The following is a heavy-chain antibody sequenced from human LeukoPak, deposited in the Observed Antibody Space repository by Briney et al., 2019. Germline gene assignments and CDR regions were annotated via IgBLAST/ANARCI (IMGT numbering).Heavy chain of an antibody. J-gene: IGHJ4*02. D-gene: IGHD3-22*01. CDR3: ARGGHYYDSSGYSHY. Sequence: ASVKVSCKASGYTFTCYYMHWVRQAPGQGLEWMGWINPNSGGTNYAQKFQGRVTMTTDTSTSTAYMELRSLRSDDTALYYCARGGHYYDSSGYSHYWGQGTLVTVSS. CDR1: GYTFTCYY. CDR2: INPNSGGT. V-gene: IGHV1-2*02.